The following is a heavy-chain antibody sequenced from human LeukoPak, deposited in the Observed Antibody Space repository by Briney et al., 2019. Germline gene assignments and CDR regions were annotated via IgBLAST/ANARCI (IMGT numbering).Heavy chain of an antibody. CDR3: AKDTYYDILTGRDYGMDV. CDR2: ISGDCGST. D-gene: IGHD3-9*01. V-gene: IGHV3-43*02. CDR1: GFTFDDYA. Sequence: TGGSLRLSCAASGFTFDDYAMHWVRQAPGRGLEWVSLISGDCGSTYYADSVKGRFTISRDNSKNSLYLQMNSLRTEDTALYYCAKDTYYDILTGRDYGMDVWGQGTTVTVSS. J-gene: IGHJ6*02.